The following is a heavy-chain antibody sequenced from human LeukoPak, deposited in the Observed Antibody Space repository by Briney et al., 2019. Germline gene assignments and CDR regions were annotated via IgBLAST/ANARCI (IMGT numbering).Heavy chain of an antibody. CDR1: GFTFSSYA. V-gene: IGHV3-23*01. J-gene: IGHJ5*02. CDR2: ISGSGGST. Sequence: GGSLRLSCAASGFTFSSYAMSWVRQAPGKGLEWVSAISGSGGSTYYADSVKGRFTISRDNSKNTLYLQMNSLRAEDTAVYYCAKGAARDFWSGYYGNWFDPWGQGTLVTVSS. CDR3: AKGAARDFWSGYYGNWFDP. D-gene: IGHD3-3*01.